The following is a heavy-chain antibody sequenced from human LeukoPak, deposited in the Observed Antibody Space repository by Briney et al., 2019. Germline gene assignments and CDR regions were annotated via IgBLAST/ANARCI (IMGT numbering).Heavy chain of an antibody. CDR3: ARDYIVVVPAASSGFDP. CDR1: GYTFTDYY. Sequence: ASVKVSCRASGYTFTDYYMHWVRQAPGQGLEWMGRIYPNSGGTNLAQKFQGRVTMTRDTSTSTVYMELSSLRSEDTAVYYCARDYIVVVPAASSGFDPWGQGTLVTVSS. D-gene: IGHD2-2*01. J-gene: IGHJ5*02. CDR2: IYPNSGGT. V-gene: IGHV1-2*06.